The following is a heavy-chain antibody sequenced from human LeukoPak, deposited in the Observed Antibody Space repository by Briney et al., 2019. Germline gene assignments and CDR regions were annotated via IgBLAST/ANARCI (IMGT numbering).Heavy chain of an antibody. J-gene: IGHJ4*02. CDR3: ARGRGVTVVTPNFDY. D-gene: IGHD4-23*01. Sequence: GGSLRLSCVASGFTFSSYGMHWVRQAPGQGLEWMGIINPSGGSTSYAQKFQGRVTMTRDMSTSTVYMELSSLRSEDTAVYYCARGRGVTVVTPNFDYWGQGTLVTVSS. V-gene: IGHV1-46*01. CDR1: GFTFSSYG. CDR2: INPSGGST.